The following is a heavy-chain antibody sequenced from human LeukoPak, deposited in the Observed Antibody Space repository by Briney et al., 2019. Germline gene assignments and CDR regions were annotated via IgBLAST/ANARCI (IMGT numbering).Heavy chain of an antibody. CDR2: IEQVGSEK. V-gene: IGHV3-7*04. J-gene: IGHJ4*02. D-gene: IGHD3-10*01. CDR1: GFTFSGYW. Sequence: PGGSLRLSCAASGFTFSGYWMTWVRQAPGKGLEWVANIEQVGSEKYYVDSVKGRFTISRDNAKNSLYLQMNSLRAEDTAVYYCARDLVEAGNYYGGFDYWGQGTLVAVSS. CDR3: ARDLVEAGNYYGGFDY.